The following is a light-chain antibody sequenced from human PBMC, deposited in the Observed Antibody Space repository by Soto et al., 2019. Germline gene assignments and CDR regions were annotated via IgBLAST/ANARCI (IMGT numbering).Light chain of an antibody. CDR1: QSLSSY. CDR3: QQRSNWLT. V-gene: IGKV3-11*01. J-gene: IGKJ4*01. Sequence: EIVLTQSPATLSLSTWEIATLTCRASQSLSSYLAWYQQKPGQAPRLLIYDASNRATGIPARSSGSGPGTDFTLTISSLEPEDFAAYYCQQRSNWLTFGGGTKVDIK. CDR2: DAS.